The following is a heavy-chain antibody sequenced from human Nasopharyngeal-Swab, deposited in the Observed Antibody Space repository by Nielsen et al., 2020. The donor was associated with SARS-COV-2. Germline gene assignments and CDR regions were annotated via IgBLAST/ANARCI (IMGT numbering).Heavy chain of an antibody. CDR1: GYSFISYA. D-gene: IGHD6-25*01. CDR3: ARVGGSGRYFDY. V-gene: IGHV7-4-1*02. J-gene: IGHJ4*02. Sequence: ASVKVSCKASGYSFISYAINWVRQAPGQGPEWMGWINTNTGNPTYAQGFTGRFVFSLATSVSTAYLQFSSLKAEDTAVYYCARVGGSGRYFDYWGQGTLVTVSS. CDR2: INTNTGNP.